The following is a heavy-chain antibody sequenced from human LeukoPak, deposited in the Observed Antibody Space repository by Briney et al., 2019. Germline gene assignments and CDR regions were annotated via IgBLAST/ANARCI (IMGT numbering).Heavy chain of an antibody. V-gene: IGHV3-23*01. CDR3: ANLGVITVTTELP. J-gene: IGHJ5*02. Sequence: GGSLRLSCAASGFTVSSNEMSWVRQAPGKGLEWVSAISGSGGSTYYADSVKGRFTISRDNSKNTLYLQMNSLRAEDTAVYYCANLGVITVTTELPWGQGTLVTVSS. CDR1: GFTVSSNE. CDR2: ISGSGGST. D-gene: IGHD4-17*01.